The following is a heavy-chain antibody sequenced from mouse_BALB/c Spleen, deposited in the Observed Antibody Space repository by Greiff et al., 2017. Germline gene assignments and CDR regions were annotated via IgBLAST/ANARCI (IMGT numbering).Heavy chain of an antibody. CDR3: ESICYGYGGFAG. J-gene: IGHJ3*01. V-gene: IGHV1-7*01. Sequence: QVQLKQSGAELAKPGASVKMSCKASGYTFTSYWMHWVNQRPGQGLEWIGYINPSTGYTEYYQKFKDKATLTADKSSSTAYMQLSSLTSEDSAVYYCESICYGYGGFAGWGQGTLVTVSA. D-gene: IGHD2-2*01. CDR1: GYTFTSYW. CDR2: INPSTGYT.